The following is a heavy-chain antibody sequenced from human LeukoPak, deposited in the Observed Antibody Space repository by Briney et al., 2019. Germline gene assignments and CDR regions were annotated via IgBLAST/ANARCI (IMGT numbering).Heavy chain of an antibody. Sequence: PSETLSLTCTVSGGSISSYYWSWIRQPPGKGLEWIGYIYYSGSTNYNPSLKSRVTISVDTSKNQFSLKLSSVTAADTAVYYCASSTDILTGYYFDYWGQGTLVTVSS. J-gene: IGHJ4*02. D-gene: IGHD3-9*01. V-gene: IGHV4-59*08. CDR1: GGSISSYY. CDR3: ASSTDILTGYYFDY. CDR2: IYYSGST.